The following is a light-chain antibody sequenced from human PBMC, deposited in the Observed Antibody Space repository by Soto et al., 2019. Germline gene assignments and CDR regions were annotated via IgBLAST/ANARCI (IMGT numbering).Light chain of an antibody. CDR3: CSYAGSSTYV. V-gene: IGLV2-11*01. J-gene: IGLJ1*01. CDR2: DVN. Sequence: QCVLTQPRSVYGSPGHSVTISCTGTSSDVGGYNYVSWYQQHPGKAPKLMIYDVNKRPSGVPVRFSGSKSDNTASLTISGLQAEDEADYYCCSYAGSSTYVFGTGTKVTVL. CDR1: SSDVGGYNY.